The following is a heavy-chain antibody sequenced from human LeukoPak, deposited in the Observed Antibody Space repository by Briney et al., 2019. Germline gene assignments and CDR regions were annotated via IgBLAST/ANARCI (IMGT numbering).Heavy chain of an antibody. CDR1: GFTFSSYG. CDR2: IWYDGSHK. V-gene: IGHV3-33*01. CDR3: ARVGYSVSGPFSYFDY. Sequence: PGRSLRLSCAASGFTFSSYGVHWVRQAPGKGLEWVAVIWYDGSHKYYADSVKGRFTISRDNSKNTLYLEMNSLRAEDTAVYYCARVGYSVSGPFSYFDYWGQGTLVTVSS. J-gene: IGHJ4*02. D-gene: IGHD3-16*01.